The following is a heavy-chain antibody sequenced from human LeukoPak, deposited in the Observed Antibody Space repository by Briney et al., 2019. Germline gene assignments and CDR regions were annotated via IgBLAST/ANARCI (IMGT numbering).Heavy chain of an antibody. J-gene: IGHJ4*02. CDR3: ARTYTVTTAFDY. D-gene: IGHD4-17*01. Sequence: ASVKVSCKASGYTFTVYYIHWVRQAPGQGLEWMGWINPNSGGTNYAQKFQGRVTMTRDASISTAYMELSRLRSEDTAVYYCARTYTVTTAFDYWGQGTLVTVSS. V-gene: IGHV1-2*02. CDR2: INPNSGGT. CDR1: GYTFTVYY.